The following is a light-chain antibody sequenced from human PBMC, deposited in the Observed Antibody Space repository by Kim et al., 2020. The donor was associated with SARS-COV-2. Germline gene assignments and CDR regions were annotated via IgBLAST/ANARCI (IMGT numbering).Light chain of an antibody. CDR3: QVWDSGSVHGV. V-gene: IGLV3-21*04. Sequence: SYELTQPPSVSVAPGKTASITCAGDNIGSKSVHWYQQKPGQAPVLVISYDSDRPSGIPERLSGSNSDNTATLTISEVEAGDEADYYCQVWDSGSVHGVFG. CDR1: NIGSKS. J-gene: IGLJ2*01. CDR2: YDS.